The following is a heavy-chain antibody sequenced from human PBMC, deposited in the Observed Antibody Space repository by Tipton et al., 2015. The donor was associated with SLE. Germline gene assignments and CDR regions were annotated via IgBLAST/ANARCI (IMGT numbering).Heavy chain of an antibody. V-gene: IGHV4-59*08. CDR1: GASISGYF. Sequence: TLSLTCIVSGASISGYFWSWIRQPPGKGLEWIGYIHDTGSSNYNPSLQSRVSGSIDTSKNQLSLKLTSVTAADTAVYYCARPSPYGSGSYHPWYFDLWGRGTLVTVSS. CDR3: ARPSPYGSGSYHPWYFDL. D-gene: IGHD3-10*01. CDR2: IHDTGSS. J-gene: IGHJ2*01.